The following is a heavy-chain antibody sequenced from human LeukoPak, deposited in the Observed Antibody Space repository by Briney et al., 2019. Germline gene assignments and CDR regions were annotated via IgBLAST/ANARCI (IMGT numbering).Heavy chain of an antibody. CDR1: GFTFSSYG. V-gene: IGHV3-30*03. CDR3: ARDASAYY. CDR2: ISYDGSNK. J-gene: IGHJ4*02. D-gene: IGHD3-3*01. Sequence: PGGSLRLSCAASGFTFSSYGMHWVRQAPGKGLEWVAVISYDGSNKYYADSVKGRFTISRDNAKRSLYLQMDSLRAEDTAVYYCARDASAYYWGQGTLVTVSS.